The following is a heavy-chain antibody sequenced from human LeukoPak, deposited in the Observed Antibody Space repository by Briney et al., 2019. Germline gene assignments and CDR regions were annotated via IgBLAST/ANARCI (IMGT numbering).Heavy chain of an antibody. CDR1: GYTFTSYD. CDR3: ARTIYLDY. J-gene: IGHJ4*02. Sequence: ASVKVSCKASGYTFTSYDVNWVRQATGQGLEWMGWMNPNSGNTGLAQKFQGRVTLTRDTSLSTAYMELSNLRSDDTAVYYCARTIYLDYWGQGTLVTVSS. CDR2: MNPNSGNT. D-gene: IGHD3-9*01. V-gene: IGHV1-8*01.